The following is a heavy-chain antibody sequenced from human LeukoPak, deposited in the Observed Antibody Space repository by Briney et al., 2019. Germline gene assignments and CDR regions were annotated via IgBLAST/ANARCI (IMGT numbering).Heavy chain of an antibody. D-gene: IGHD3-10*01. V-gene: IGHV3-64*01. CDR3: ARVCCYYDSGSKPNWFDP. J-gene: IGHJ5*02. CDR2: ISGNGDTT. Sequence: GGSLRLSCAGSGFTFSKDYMHWVRQAPGKGLEYVSAISGNGDTTFYTNSVEGRFTVSRDNSKNTVYLQMGSLRAEDTAVYYCARVCCYYDSGSKPNWFDPWGPGTLVTVSS. CDR1: GFTFSKDY.